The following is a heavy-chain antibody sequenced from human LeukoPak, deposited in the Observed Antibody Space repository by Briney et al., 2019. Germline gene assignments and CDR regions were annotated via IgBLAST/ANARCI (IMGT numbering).Heavy chain of an antibody. J-gene: IGHJ4*02. V-gene: IGHV1-8*01. CDR3: ARGQEVDTASVDY. CDR1: GYTFTSYD. Sequence: ASVKVSCRASGYTFTSYDINWVRQATGQGLEWMGWMNPNSGNTGYAQKFQGRVTMTRNTSISTAYMELSSLRSEDTAVYYCARGQEVDTASVDYWGQGTLVTVSS. CDR2: MNPNSGNT. D-gene: IGHD5-18*01.